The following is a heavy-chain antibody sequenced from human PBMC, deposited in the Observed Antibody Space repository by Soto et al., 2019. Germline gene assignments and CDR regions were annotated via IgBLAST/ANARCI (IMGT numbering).Heavy chain of an antibody. CDR2: IWYDGSNK. D-gene: IGHD3-3*01. CDR3: ARDSHDFWSGYLNWFDP. J-gene: IGHJ5*02. Sequence: GGSLRLSCAASGFTFSSYGMHWVRQAPGKGLEWVAVIWYDGSNKYYADSVKGRFTISRDNSKNTLYLQMNSLRAEDTAVYYCARDSHDFWSGYLNWFDPWGQGTLVTVSS. V-gene: IGHV3-33*01. CDR1: GFTFSSYG.